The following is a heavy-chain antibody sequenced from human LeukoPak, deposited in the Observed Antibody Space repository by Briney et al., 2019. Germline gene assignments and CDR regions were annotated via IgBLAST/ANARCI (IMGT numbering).Heavy chain of an antibody. CDR3: ARGESIPTMCEY. Sequence: GASVKVSCKGSGGTFRSYAISWVRQAPGQGLEWMGGIIPIFGTANYAQKFQGRVTITTDESTSTAYMELSSLRSEDTAVYYCARGESIPTMCEYWGQGTLVTVSS. CDR1: GGTFRSYA. J-gene: IGHJ4*02. V-gene: IGHV1-69*05. CDR2: IIPIFGTA. D-gene: IGHD2-2*02.